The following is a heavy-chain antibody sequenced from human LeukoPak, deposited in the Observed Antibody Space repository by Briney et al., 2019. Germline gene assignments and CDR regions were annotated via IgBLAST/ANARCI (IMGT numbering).Heavy chain of an antibody. CDR3: ARGRITMVRGVPNWCDP. CDR1: GGTFSSYA. CDR2: IIPILGTA. V-gene: IGHV1-69*05. Sequence: SVKVSCTASGGTFSSYAISWVRQAPGQGLEWVGGIIPILGTANYEQKFQGRVTITTDESTRTAYMELSSLGSEDTAVYYCARGRITMVRGVPNWCDPWGEGTLVTVST. D-gene: IGHD3-10*01. J-gene: IGHJ5*02.